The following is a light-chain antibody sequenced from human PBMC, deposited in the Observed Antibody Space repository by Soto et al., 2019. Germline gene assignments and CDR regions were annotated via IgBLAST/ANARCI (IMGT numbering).Light chain of an antibody. V-gene: IGLV1-40*01. Sequence: QSVLTQPPSVSGAPGQRVTISCTGSSSNIGAGYDVHWYQQLPGTAPKLLIYGNSNRPSGVPDRFSGSQSGTSASLAITGLRAGDEADYDCQSYDSSLSGYVFGTGTKLTVL. J-gene: IGLJ1*01. CDR3: QSYDSSLSGYV. CDR2: GNS. CDR1: SSNIGAGYD.